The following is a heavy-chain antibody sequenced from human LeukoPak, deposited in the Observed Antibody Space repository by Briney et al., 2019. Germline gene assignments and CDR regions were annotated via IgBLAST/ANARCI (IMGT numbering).Heavy chain of an antibody. V-gene: IGHV4-34*01. CDR1: GGSFSGYY. J-gene: IGHJ5*02. Sequence: SETLSLTCAVYGGSFSGYYWSWIRQPPGKGLEWIGEINHSGSTNYNPSLKSRVTISVDTSKNQFSLKLSSVTAADTAVYYCARLPQLRFLEWFSTGWFDPWDQGTLVTVSS. CDR2: INHSGST. CDR3: ARLPQLRFLEWFSTGWFDP. D-gene: IGHD3-3*01.